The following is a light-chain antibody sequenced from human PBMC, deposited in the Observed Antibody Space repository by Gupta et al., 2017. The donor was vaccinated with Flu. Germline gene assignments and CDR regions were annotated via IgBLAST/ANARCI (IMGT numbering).Light chain of an antibody. V-gene: IGLV1-40*01. J-gene: IGLJ3*02. Sequence: QSALTQPPSVSRALGHRLTISCTGSSSNLGAGYDVHWYQQLPGTAPKLLLYGNNHRPSGVPDRFSGSKSGTSASLAITGLQADDEADYYCQSYDSSLSGSVFGGGTKLTVL. CDR2: GNN. CDR3: QSYDSSLSGSV. CDR1: SSNLGAGYD.